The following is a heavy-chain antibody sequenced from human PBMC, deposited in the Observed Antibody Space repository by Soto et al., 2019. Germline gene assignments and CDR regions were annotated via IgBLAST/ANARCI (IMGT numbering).Heavy chain of an antibody. Sequence: SDTLSLTCTFSGVSILESTYYWAWIRQSPWKGGEWIGTICYSGGTFYTPSLNSRVTMSVDTSNNQFSLKLSSVTAADTAVYYCARQGSRYYYGWFYLWGQGTLVTVSS. CDR1: GVSILESTYY. D-gene: IGHD3-22*01. CDR3: ARQGSRYYYGWFYL. V-gene: IGHV4-39*01. J-gene: IGHJ5*02. CDR2: ICYSGGT.